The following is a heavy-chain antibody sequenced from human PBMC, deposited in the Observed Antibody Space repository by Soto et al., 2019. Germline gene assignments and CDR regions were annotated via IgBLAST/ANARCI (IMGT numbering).Heavy chain of an antibody. CDR2: IYPGDSDT. D-gene: IGHD6-19*01. J-gene: IGHJ3*02. Sequence: PGESLKISCKASGYSFTSYWIGWVRQMPGKGLEWMGIIYPGDSDTRYSPSFQGQVTISADKSISTAYLQWSSLKASDTAMYYCASRAHVYSRGWYKDAFDIWGQGTMVTVSS. CDR3: ASRAHVYSRGWYKDAFDI. CDR1: GYSFTSYW. V-gene: IGHV5-51*01.